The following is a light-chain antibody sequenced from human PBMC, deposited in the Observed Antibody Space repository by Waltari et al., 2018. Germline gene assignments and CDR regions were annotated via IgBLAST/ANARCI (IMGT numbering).Light chain of an antibody. CDR1: EDISSW. J-gene: IGKJ4*01. CDR2: GAS. V-gene: IGKV1-12*01. CDR3: QQANSFPLT. Sequence: DIQMTQSPSSVSASVGDRVTIPFRASEDISSWLAWYQQKPGIAPKLLIYGASSLQSGVPSRFSVSGSGTDFTLTISSLQAEDFATYYCQQANSFPLTFGGGTKVEI.